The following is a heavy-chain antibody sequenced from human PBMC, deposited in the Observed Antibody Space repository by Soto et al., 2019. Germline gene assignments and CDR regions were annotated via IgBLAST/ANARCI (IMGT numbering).Heavy chain of an antibody. CDR1: GYSFTRYW. J-gene: IGHJ3*01. CDR2: IYPGDSDT. CDR3: ARTLNWGADAFDV. D-gene: IGHD7-27*01. V-gene: IGHV5-51*01. Sequence: GESLTISCTCSGYSFTRYWIGWVRQMPGKGLEWMGIIYPGDSDTRYSPSFEGQVTISADKSISTAYLLWRSLKASDTAMYYCARTLNWGADAFDVWGQGTMVTVSS.